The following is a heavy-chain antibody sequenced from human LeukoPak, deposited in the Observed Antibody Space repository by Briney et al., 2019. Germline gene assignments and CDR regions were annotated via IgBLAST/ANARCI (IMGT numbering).Heavy chain of an antibody. J-gene: IGHJ4*02. CDR1: GYTFTGHY. CDR3: VRDRQAVAGKTVFDY. V-gene: IGHV1-2*02. D-gene: IGHD6-19*01. CDR2: INPNSGGT. Sequence: ASVKVSCKASGYTFTGHYMHWVRQAPGQGLEWMGWINPNSGGTNYAQKFQGRVSMTRDTSISTAYMELSSLRSEDTAVYYCVRDRQAVAGKTVFDYWGQGTLVTVSS.